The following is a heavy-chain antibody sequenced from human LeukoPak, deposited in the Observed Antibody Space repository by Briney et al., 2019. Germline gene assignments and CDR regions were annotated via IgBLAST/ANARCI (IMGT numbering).Heavy chain of an antibody. CDR1: GGSISSSSYY. CDR2: IYYSGST. J-gene: IGHJ4*02. V-gene: IGHV4-61*01. CDR3: ARTYGDYVRAFDY. D-gene: IGHD4-17*01. Sequence: SETLSLTCTVSGGSISSSSYYWSWIRQPPGKGLEWIGYIYYSGSTNYNPSLKSRVTISVDTSKNQFSLKLSSVTAADTAVYYCARTYGDYVRAFDYWRQGTLVTVSS.